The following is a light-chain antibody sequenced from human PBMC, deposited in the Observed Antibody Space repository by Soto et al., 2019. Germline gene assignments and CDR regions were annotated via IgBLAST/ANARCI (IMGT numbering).Light chain of an antibody. V-gene: IGKV3-20*01. CDR1: QSVSSY. Sequence: EIVMTQSPATLSVSQGERATLSCRASQSVSSYLAWYQQKPGQAPRLLIYGASSMATGIPDRFSGSGSGTDFTLTISRLEPEDYAVYYCQQYGRSPRTFGPGTKVDIK. J-gene: IGKJ1*01. CDR2: GAS. CDR3: QQYGRSPRT.